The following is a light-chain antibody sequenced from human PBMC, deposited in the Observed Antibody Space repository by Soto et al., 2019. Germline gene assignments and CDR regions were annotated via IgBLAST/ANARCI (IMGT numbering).Light chain of an antibody. CDR1: SSNIGNNY. CDR2: DNN. J-gene: IGLJ3*02. CDR3: GTWDSRLSAAV. V-gene: IGLV1-51*01. Sequence: QSVLTQPPSVSAAPGQKVTISCSGSSSNIGNNYLSWYQHLPGKAPKLLIYDNNKRPSEIPDRFSGSKSGTSATLDITGLQTGDEADYYCGTWDSRLSAAVFGGGTKVTVL.